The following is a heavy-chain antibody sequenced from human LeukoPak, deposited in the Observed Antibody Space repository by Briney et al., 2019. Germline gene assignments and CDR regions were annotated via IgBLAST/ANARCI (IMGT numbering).Heavy chain of an antibody. Sequence: SVKVSCKASGGTFSSYAISWVRQDPGQGLEWMGGIIPIFGTANYAQKFQGRVTITADESTSTAYMELSSLRSEDTAVYYCSCPGWNDDLYYSGMDVWGPGTTVTVSS. CDR3: SCPGWNDDLYYSGMDV. V-gene: IGHV1-69*13. J-gene: IGHJ6*02. D-gene: IGHD1-1*01. CDR1: GGTFSSYA. CDR2: IIPIFGTA.